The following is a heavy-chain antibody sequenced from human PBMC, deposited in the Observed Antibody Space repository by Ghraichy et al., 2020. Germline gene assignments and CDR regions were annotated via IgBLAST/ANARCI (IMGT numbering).Heavy chain of an antibody. CDR1: GFTFDDYA. CDR2: ISWNSGSI. D-gene: IGHD3-10*01. V-gene: IGHV3-9*01. J-gene: IGHJ6*02. CDR3: AKALPDYYGSGSYNLESYYYGLDV. Sequence: GGSLRLSCAASGFTFDDYAMHWVRQAPGKGLEWVSGISWNSGSIGYADSVKGRFTISRDNAKNSLYLQMNSLRAEDTALYYCAKALPDYYGSGSYNLESYYYGLDVWGQGTTVTVSS.